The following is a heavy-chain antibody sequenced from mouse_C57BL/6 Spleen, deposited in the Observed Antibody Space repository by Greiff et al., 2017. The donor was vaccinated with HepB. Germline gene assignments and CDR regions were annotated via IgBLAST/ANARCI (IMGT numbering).Heavy chain of an antibody. Sequence: VHVKQSGAELVRPGASVKLSCTASGFNIKDYYMHWVKQRPEQGLEWIGRIDPEDGDTEYAPKFQGKATMTADTSSNTAYLQLSSLTSEDTAVYYCTRGYGSSYGAMDYWGQGTSVTVSS. CDR3: TRGYGSSYGAMDY. J-gene: IGHJ4*01. CDR1: GFNIKDYY. D-gene: IGHD1-1*01. CDR2: IDPEDGDT. V-gene: IGHV14-1*01.